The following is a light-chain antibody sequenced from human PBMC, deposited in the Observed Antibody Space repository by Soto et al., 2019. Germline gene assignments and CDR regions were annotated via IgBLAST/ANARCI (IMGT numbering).Light chain of an antibody. CDR1: SSDVGGYNY. CDR2: EVN. J-gene: IGLJ1*01. Sequence: QSEVTQPPSASGSPGQSDTISCTGTSSDVGGYNYVSWCQHHPGKVPKVMIYEVNKRPAGVPDRFSGSKSGNTASLTVSGLQAEDEADYYCASSAGYFYVFGTGTKVTVL. V-gene: IGLV2-8*01. CDR3: ASSAGYFYV.